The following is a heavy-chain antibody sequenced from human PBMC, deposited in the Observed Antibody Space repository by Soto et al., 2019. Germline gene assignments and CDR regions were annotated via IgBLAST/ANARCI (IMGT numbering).Heavy chain of an antibody. Sequence: PSETLSLTCAVYGGSFSGYYWSWIRQPPGKGLEWIGEINHSGSTNYNPSLKSRVTISVDTSKNQFSLKLSSVTAADTAVYYCARGIRREWYPYYDFWSGYSTGYFDYWGQGTLVTGSS. CDR2: INHSGST. J-gene: IGHJ4*02. V-gene: IGHV4-34*01. CDR3: ARGIRREWYPYYDFWSGYSTGYFDY. D-gene: IGHD3-3*01. CDR1: GGSFSGYY.